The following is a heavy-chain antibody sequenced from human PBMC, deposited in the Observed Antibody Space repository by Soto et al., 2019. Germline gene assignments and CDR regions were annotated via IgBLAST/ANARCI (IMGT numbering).Heavy chain of an antibody. Sequence: ASVKVSCKASGNTFTSYGISWVRQAPGQGLEWMGWISAYDGNTKYEPKLQGRITMTTDSSTSTAYMELRSLRSDDTAVYYCAIQSYYYDSSGYLGLDYWGQGTMVTVYS. CDR1: GNTFTSYG. D-gene: IGHD3-22*01. CDR2: ISAYDGNT. J-gene: IGHJ4*02. CDR3: AIQSYYYDSSGYLGLDY. V-gene: IGHV1-18*01.